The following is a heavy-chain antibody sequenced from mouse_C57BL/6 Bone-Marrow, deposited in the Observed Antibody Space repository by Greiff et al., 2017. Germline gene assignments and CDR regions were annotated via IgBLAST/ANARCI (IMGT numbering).Heavy chain of an antibody. Sequence: EVQLKESGPELVKPGDSVKISCKASGYSFTGYFMNWVMQSHGKSLEWIGRINPYNGDTFYNQKFKGKATLTVDKSSSTAHMELRSLTSEDSAVYYCARMSTGDAMDYWGQGTSVTVSS. CDR1: GYSFTGYF. J-gene: IGHJ4*01. CDR3: ARMSTGDAMDY. V-gene: IGHV1-20*01. CDR2: INPYNGDT. D-gene: IGHD1-1*01.